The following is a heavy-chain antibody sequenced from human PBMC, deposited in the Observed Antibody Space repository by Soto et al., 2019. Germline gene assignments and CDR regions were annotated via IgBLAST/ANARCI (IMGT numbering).Heavy chain of an antibody. J-gene: IGHJ4*02. CDR3: ARGPSFGVVIPYSFDY. D-gene: IGHD3-3*01. Sequence: SETLSLTCAVYGGSFSGYYWSWIRQPPGKGLEWIGEINHSGSTNYNPSLKSRVTISVDTSKNQFSLKLSSVTAADTAVYYCARGPSFGVVIPYSFDYWGQGTLVTVSS. CDR2: INHSGST. V-gene: IGHV4-34*01. CDR1: GGSFSGYY.